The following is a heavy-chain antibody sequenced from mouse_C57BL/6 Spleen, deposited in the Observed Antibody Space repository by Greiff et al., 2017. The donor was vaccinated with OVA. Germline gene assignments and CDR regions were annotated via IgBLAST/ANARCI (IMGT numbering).Heavy chain of an antibody. Sequence: EVKLVESGGGLVKPGGSLKLSCAASGFTFSSYAMSWVRQTPEKRLEWVATISDGGSYTYYPDNVKGRFTISRDNAKNNLSLQMSHLKSEDTAMYYCARGSSYGNYPYYAMDYWGQGTSVTVSS. CDR1: GFTFSSYA. CDR2: ISDGGSYT. J-gene: IGHJ4*01. V-gene: IGHV5-4*03. D-gene: IGHD2-1*01. CDR3: ARGSSYGNYPYYAMDY.